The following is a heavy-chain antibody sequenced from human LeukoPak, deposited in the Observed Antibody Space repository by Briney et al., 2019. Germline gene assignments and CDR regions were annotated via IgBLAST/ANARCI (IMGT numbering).Heavy chain of an antibody. CDR2: VQTTGSL. CDR3: ARGTKSPRTTVLTSFWYFDL. Sequence: PPQTLSLTCTVSGGSITSGPHYWNWIRQSAEKGLEWIGRVQTTGSLDYNPSLKSRVTISMDTSTNHFSLMMNSLTTTDTAVYYCARGTKSPRTTVLTSFWYFDLWGRGTLVTVSS. CDR1: GGSITSGPHY. D-gene: IGHD1-14*01. V-gene: IGHV4-61*02. J-gene: IGHJ2*01.